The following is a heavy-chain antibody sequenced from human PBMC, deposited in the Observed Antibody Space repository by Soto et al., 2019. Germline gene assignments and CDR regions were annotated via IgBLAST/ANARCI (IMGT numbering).Heavy chain of an antibody. CDR1: GGSISSTSYY. V-gene: IGHV4-39*01. J-gene: IGHJ5*02. CDR2: IYYSGST. Sequence: PSETLSLTCTVSGGSISSTSYYWGWFPQPPGKGLEWIGRIYYSGSTYYNPSLKSRVTISVDTSKSKFSLKLSSVTAEDTAVYYCARVGRTSCGVDVNNWFEPWCQGFLVTV. D-gene: IGHD3-3*01. CDR3: ARVGRTSCGVDVNNWFEP.